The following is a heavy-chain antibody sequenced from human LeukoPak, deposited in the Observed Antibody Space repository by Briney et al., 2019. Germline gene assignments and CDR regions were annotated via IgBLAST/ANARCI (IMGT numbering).Heavy chain of an antibody. CDR3: SYGAPTTSDY. CDR2: ITSDGRST. D-gene: IGHD2/OR15-2a*01. V-gene: IGHV3-74*01. Sequence: PGGSLRLSCAASGFTFSSYSMNWVRQAPGKGLVWVSRITSDGRSTSYADSVKGRFTMSRDNAKNTLYLQMNRLRVEDTAVYYCSYGAPTTSDYWGQGTLVTVSS. CDR1: GFTFSSYS. J-gene: IGHJ4*02.